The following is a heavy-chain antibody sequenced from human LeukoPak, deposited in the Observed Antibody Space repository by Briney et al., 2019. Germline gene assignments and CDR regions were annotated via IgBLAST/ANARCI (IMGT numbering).Heavy chain of an antibody. D-gene: IGHD1-26*01. Sequence: GASVKVSCTASGGTFSSYAISWVRQAPGQGLEWMGGIIPIFGTANYAQKFQGRVTITTDESTSTAYMELSSLRSEDTAVYYCASSRIVGAIDYYYYMDVWGKGTTVTVSS. J-gene: IGHJ6*03. CDR2: IIPIFGTA. CDR3: ASSRIVGAIDYYYYMDV. V-gene: IGHV1-69*05. CDR1: GGTFSSYA.